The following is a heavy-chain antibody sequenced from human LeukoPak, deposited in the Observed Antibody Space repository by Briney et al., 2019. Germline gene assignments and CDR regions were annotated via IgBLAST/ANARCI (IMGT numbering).Heavy chain of an antibody. Sequence: GGSLRLSCAASGFTFSSYGMHWVRQAPGKGVEGVAVIWYDGSNKYYADSVKGRFTISRDNSKNTLYLQMNSLRAEDTAVYYCARDGDILTGYYFDYWGQGTLVTVSS. V-gene: IGHV3-33*01. J-gene: IGHJ4*02. CDR1: GFTFSSYG. CDR2: IWYDGSNK. CDR3: ARDGDILTGYYFDY. D-gene: IGHD3-9*01.